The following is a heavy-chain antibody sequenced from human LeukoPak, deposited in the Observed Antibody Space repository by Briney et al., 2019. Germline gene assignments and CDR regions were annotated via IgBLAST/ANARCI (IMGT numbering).Heavy chain of an antibody. CDR1: GGSINSGGYS. CDR3: ARTTEGGYTYDYFYYYYMDV. J-gene: IGHJ6*03. CDR2: IYYSGST. V-gene: IGHV4-61*08. Sequence: PSETLSLTCSVSGGSINSGGYSWSWIRQPPGKGLEWIGYIYYSGSTNYNPSLKSRVTISVDTSKNQFSLKLSSVTAADTAVYYCARTTEGGYTYDYFYYYYMDVWGKGTTVTISS. D-gene: IGHD5-18*01.